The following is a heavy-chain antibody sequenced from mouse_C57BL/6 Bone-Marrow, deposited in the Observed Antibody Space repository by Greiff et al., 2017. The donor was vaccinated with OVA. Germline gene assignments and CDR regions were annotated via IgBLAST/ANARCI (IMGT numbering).Heavy chain of an antibody. V-gene: IGHV1-7*01. CDR2: INPSSGYT. J-gene: IGHJ2*01. D-gene: IGHD1-1*01. CDR1: GYTFTSYW. CDR3: ARYYYGSSYWYYFDY. Sequence: QVQLKESGAELAKPGASVKLSCKASGYTFTSYWMNWVKQRPGQGLEWIGYINPSSGYTKYNQKFKDKATLTADKSSSTAYMQLSSLTYEDSAVYYCARYYYGSSYWYYFDYWGQGTTLTVSS.